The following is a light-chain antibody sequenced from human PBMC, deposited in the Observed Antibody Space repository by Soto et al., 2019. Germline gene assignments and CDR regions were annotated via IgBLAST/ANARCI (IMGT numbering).Light chain of an antibody. J-gene: IGKJ4*01. V-gene: IGKV3-15*01. CDR3: QHYINWPPLT. CDR1: QSVGSA. CDR2: AAS. Sequence: EIVLTQSPATLSVSPGETATLSCRASQSVGSAVAWYQHRPGQAPRLLIVAASIRATGVPGRFSGGGSGTKFTLTISGLQSEDFAVYYCQHYINWPPLTSGGGTTVDIK.